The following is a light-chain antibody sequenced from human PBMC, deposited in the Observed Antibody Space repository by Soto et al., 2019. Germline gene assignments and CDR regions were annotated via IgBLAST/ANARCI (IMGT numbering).Light chain of an antibody. CDR1: QSVSSSY. CDR2: GAS. CDR3: QQYCNPWT. J-gene: IGKJ1*01. V-gene: IGKV3-20*01. Sequence: EIVLTQSPGTLSLSPGERADLSCRASQSVSSSYLAWYQQKPGQAPRLLLHGASNRATGIPDRFIGSGSGTGFTLTVTKLEPEDFAVDYCQQYCNPWTLGQGTKVDIK.